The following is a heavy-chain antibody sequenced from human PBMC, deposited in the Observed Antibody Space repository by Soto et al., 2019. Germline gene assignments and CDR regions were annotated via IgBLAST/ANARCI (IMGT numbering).Heavy chain of an antibody. CDR2: ISAYKGNT. CDR1: GYTFTSYG. Sequence: QVQLVQSGAEVKKPAASVKVSCKASGYTFTSYGISWVRQAPAQGLEWLGWISAYKGNTDYPQKLQGRVTMTTDTSTSTGYMELRGMRSDDTAVDYCAGEGYCISTSCYASALDYWGQGTLVTVSS. D-gene: IGHD2-2*01. CDR3: AGEGYCISTSCYASALDY. J-gene: IGHJ4*02. V-gene: IGHV1-18*01.